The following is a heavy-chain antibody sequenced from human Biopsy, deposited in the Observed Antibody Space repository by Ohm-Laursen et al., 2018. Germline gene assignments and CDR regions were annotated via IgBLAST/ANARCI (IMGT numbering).Heavy chain of an antibody. CDR3: VKQWGGYNFDS. V-gene: IGHV3-23*01. Sequence: SLRLSCTASGFTFHTYVMNWVRQAPCKGLEWVAHIDVSDYNTYYADSVRGRFTISRDNSKQMVHLEINSLTADDTAVYYCVKQWGGYNFDSWGQGTLVTVSS. CDR2: IDVSDYNT. CDR1: GFTFHTYV. J-gene: IGHJ5*01. D-gene: IGHD1-14*01.